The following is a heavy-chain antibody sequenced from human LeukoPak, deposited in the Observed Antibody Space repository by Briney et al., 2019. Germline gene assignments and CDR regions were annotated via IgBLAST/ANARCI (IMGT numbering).Heavy chain of an antibody. V-gene: IGHV4-34*01. CDR1: GGSFSGYY. CDR3: ARDLEGGRAYFDY. D-gene: IGHD3-16*01. J-gene: IGHJ4*02. CDR2: INHSGST. Sequence: PSETLSLTCAVYGGSFSGYYWSWIRQPPGKGLEWIGEINHSGSTNYNPSLKSRVTISVDTSKNQFSLKLSSVTAADTAVYYCARDLEGGRAYFDYWGQGTLVTVSS.